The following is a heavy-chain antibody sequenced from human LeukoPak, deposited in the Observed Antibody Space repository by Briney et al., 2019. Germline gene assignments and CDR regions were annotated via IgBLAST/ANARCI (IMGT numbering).Heavy chain of an antibody. Sequence: PSETLSLTCTVSGGSISSSSYYWGWIRQPPGKGLEWIGSIYYSGSTYYNPSLKSRVTISVDTSKNQFSLKLSSVTAADTAVYYCARGRGITGTTDSNWFDPWGQGTLVTVSS. V-gene: IGHV4-39*01. J-gene: IGHJ5*02. CDR2: IYYSGST. D-gene: IGHD1-7*01. CDR1: GGSISSSSYY. CDR3: ARGRGITGTTDSNWFDP.